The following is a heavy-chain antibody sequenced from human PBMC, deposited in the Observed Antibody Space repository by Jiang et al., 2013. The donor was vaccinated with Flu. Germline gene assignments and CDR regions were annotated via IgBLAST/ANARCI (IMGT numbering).Heavy chain of an antibody. CDR2: IIPLFGTT. V-gene: IGHV1-69*01. J-gene: IGHJ6*03. D-gene: IGHD6-13*01. CDR1: GGTLSSYS. CDR3: ARGRSSSWGYYYFYMDV. Sequence: QSGSEVKKPGSSVKVSCQASGGTLSSYSISWVRRAPGQGLEWMGGIIPLFGTTTYAQEFQGRVTITADESTSTAYMELSSLRSEDTAVYYCARGRSSSWGYYYFYMDVWGTGTTVTVSS.